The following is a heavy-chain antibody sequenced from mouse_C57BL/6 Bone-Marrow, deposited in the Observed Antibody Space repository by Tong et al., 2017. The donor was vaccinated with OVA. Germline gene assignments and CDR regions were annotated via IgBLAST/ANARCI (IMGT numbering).Heavy chain of an antibody. Sequence: EVQLQESGDDLVKPGASVKLSCKASGYTFTSYWMHWVKQRPGQGLEWIGAIYPGNSDTSYNQKFKGKAKLTAVTSTSTDYMELSSLTNEDSAVYYCTFYYGYAWFAYWGQGTLVTVSA. D-gene: IGHD1-2*01. CDR1: GYTFTSYW. CDR3: TFYYGYAWFAY. J-gene: IGHJ3*01. V-gene: IGHV1-5*01. CDR2: IYPGNSDT.